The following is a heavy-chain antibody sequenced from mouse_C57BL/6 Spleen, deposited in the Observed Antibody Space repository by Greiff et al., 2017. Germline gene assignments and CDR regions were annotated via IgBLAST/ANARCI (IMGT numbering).Heavy chain of an antibody. J-gene: IGHJ4*01. CDR3: ARGVNWDAMGY. CDR2: INPSSGYT. D-gene: IGHD4-1*01. Sequence: QVQLQQSGAELARPGASVKMSCKASGYTFTSYTMHWVKQRPGQGLEWIGYINPSSGYTKYNQKFKDKATLTADKSSSTAYMQLSSLTSEDSAVYYCARGVNWDAMGYGGQGTSVTVAS. CDR1: GYTFTSYT. V-gene: IGHV1-4*01.